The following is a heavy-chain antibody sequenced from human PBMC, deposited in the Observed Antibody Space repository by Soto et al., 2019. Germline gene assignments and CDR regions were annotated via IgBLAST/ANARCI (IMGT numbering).Heavy chain of an antibody. Sequence: GGSLRLSCAASGFVFNSYSMNWVRQAPGRGLEWISYDSNDDKWYADSVKGRFTISRDNSKNTLYLQMNSLRAEDTAVYYCGKYYFYGMDVWGLGTTVTVSS. CDR3: GKYYFYGMDV. CDR2: DSNDDK. V-gene: IGHV3-21*05. CDR1: GFVFNSYS. J-gene: IGHJ6*02.